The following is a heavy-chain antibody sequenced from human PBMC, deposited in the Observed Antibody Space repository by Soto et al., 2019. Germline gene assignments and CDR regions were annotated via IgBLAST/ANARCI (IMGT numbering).Heavy chain of an antibody. CDR2: VRGSSGGT. Sequence: EVQLLESGGGLVQPGGSLRLSCAASGITFSSYAMTWVRQVPGKGLEWVSNVRGSSGGTYYADAGKGRFTISRDNSKNTLYLQMNSLRAEDTAIYYCAKDPNGDYVGAFDSWGQGALVTVSS. V-gene: IGHV3-23*01. CDR1: GITFSSYA. CDR3: AKDPNGDYVGAFDS. D-gene: IGHD4-17*01. J-gene: IGHJ4*02.